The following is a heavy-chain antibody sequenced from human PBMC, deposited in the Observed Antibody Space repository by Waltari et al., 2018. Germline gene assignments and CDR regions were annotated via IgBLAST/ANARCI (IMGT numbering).Heavy chain of an antibody. CDR3: ASDVYSSGWFNFDL. D-gene: IGHD6-13*01. Sequence: QVQLVQSGAEVKTPGYSVKVSCKASGCTFSSYALSWGRQAPGQGLEWMGVIIPIFVPANYAPKFQGRFTITTDKATSTSYMELSSLRAEDTAVYYCASDVYSSGWFNFDLWGRGTLVTVSS. CDR2: IIPIFVPA. J-gene: IGHJ2*01. V-gene: IGHV1-69*05. CDR1: GCTFSSYA.